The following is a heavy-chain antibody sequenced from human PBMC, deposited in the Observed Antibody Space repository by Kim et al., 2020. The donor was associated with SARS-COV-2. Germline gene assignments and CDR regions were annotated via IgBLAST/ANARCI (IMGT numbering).Heavy chain of an antibody. D-gene: IGHD6-13*01. CDR2: IKEDGSVK. CDR3: ARDGILSFTSSWDY. Sequence: GGSLRLSCGVYVFTFRSYWMSWVRQAPGKGLEWVANIKEDGSVKQYVDSVKGRFTISRDNARNSLYLQMNSLRADDTAVYYCARDGILSFTSSWDYWGPGSLVTVSS. V-gene: IGHV3-7*03. CDR1: VFTFRSYW. J-gene: IGHJ4*02.